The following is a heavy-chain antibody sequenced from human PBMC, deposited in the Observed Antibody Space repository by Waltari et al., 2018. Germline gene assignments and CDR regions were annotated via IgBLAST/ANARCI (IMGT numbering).Heavy chain of an antibody. J-gene: IGHJ4*02. D-gene: IGHD5-18*01. CDR2: IYSGGST. CDR3: AKEGVTAMSPLDY. V-gene: IGHV3-23*03. CDR1: GFTFSSYA. Sequence: EVQLVESGGGLVQPGGSLRLSCAASGFTFSSYAMSWVRQAPGKGLEWVSVIYSGGSTYNADSVKGRFTISRDNSKNTLYLQMNSLRAEDTAVYDCAKEGVTAMSPLDYWGQGTLVTVSS.